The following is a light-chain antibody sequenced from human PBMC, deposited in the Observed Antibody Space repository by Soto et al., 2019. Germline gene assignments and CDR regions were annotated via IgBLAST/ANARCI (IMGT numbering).Light chain of an antibody. CDR2: GAS. Sequence: EIVMTQSPATLSVYTGERVTLSCRASQYVAGHLAWYQQRPGQAPRLIIYGASTRATGIPVRFTGSGSGTDFTLTISSLEPEDSAVYYCQQRHMWPITFGQGTRLEI. V-gene: IGKV3-15*01. CDR1: QYVAGH. J-gene: IGKJ5*01. CDR3: QQRHMWPIT.